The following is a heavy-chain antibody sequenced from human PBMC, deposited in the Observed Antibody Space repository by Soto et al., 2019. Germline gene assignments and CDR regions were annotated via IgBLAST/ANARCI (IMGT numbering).Heavy chain of an antibody. J-gene: IGHJ6*03. D-gene: IGHD3-16*01. V-gene: IGHV3-48*01. CDR3: ARLRQYYYMDV. Sequence: GGSLRLSCAASGFTFSSYSMNWVRQAPGKGLEWVSYISSSSSTIYYADSVKGRFTISRDNAKNSLYLQMNSLRAEDTAVYYCARLRQYYYMDVWGKGTTVTVSS. CDR1: GFTFSSYS. CDR2: ISSSSSTI.